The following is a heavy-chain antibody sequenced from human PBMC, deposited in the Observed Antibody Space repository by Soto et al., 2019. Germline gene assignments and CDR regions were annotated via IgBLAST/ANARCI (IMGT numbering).Heavy chain of an antibody. J-gene: IGHJ4*03. CDR1: GYIFTGYF. D-gene: IGHD4-17*01. Sequence: GASVKVSCKTSGYIFTGYFIHWVRQTPGQGLQWLGRITPNSGDTKYGQTFQGRVTLTRDTSDRTAYMELSGLRADDTALYYCVRWGYGYNSLEFWAHGTLVTVSS. V-gene: IGHV1-2*06. CDR2: ITPNSGDT. CDR3: VRWGYGYNSLEF.